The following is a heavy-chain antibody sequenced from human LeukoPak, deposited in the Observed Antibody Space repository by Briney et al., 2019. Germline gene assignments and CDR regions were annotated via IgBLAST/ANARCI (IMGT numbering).Heavy chain of an antibody. Sequence: PSETLSLTCTVSGGSISSSSYYWGWIRQAPGKGLEWIGSIYYSGSTYYNPSLKSRVTISLDTSKNQFSLKLTSVTAADTAVYYCARDSTVGATLLDYWGQGTLVSVSS. V-gene: IGHV4-39*07. J-gene: IGHJ4*02. CDR3: ARDSTVGATLLDY. CDR2: IYYSGST. CDR1: GGSISSSSYY. D-gene: IGHD1-26*01.